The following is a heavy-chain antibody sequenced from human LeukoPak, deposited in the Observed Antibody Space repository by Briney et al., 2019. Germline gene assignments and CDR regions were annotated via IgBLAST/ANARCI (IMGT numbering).Heavy chain of an antibody. CDR3: ARHRYYYGSGSLAYFDY. Sequence: SETLSLTCTVSGGSISSYHWSWIRQPPGKGLEWIGYIYYSGSTNYNPSLKSRVTISVDTSKNQLSLKLSSVTAADTAVYYCARHRYYYGSGSLAYFDYWGQGTLVTVSS. V-gene: IGHV4-59*08. D-gene: IGHD3-10*01. J-gene: IGHJ4*02. CDR1: GGSISSYH. CDR2: IYYSGST.